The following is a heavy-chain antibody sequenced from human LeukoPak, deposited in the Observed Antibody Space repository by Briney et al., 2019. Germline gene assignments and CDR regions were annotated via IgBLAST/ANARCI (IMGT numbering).Heavy chain of an antibody. D-gene: IGHD5-24*01. V-gene: IGHV3-30*03. J-gene: IGHJ6*02. CDR2: ISYDGSNK. CDR3: AREGWLQRKIYYGMDV. Sequence: GGSLRRSCAASGFTFSNYGMHWVRQAPGKGLEWVAVISYDGSNKYYADSVKGRFTISRDTSKNTLYLQMNSLRAEDTAVYYCAREGWLQRKIYYGMDVWGQGTTVTVSS. CDR1: GFTFSNYG.